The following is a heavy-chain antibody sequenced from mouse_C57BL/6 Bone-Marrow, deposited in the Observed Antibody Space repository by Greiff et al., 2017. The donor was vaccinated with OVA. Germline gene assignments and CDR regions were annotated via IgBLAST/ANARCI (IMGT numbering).Heavy chain of an antibody. CDR2: ISSGGDYI. J-gene: IGHJ2*01. D-gene: IGHD2-2*01. CDR1: GFTFSSYA. V-gene: IGHV5-9-1*02. Sequence: EVKLVESGEGLVKPGGSLKLSCAASGFTFSSYAMSWVRQTPEERLEWVAYISSGGDYIYYADTVKGRFTISRDNARNTLYLQMSSLKSEDTAMYYCTREGLWLDYFDYWGQGTTLTVSS. CDR3: TREGLWLDYFDY.